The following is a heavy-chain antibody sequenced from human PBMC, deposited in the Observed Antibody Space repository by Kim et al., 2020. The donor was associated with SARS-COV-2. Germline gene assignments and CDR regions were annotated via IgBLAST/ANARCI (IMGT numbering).Heavy chain of an antibody. Sequence: ASVKVSCKVSGYTLTELSMHWVRQAPGKGLEWMGGFDPEDGETIYAQKFQGRVTMTEDTSTDTAYMELSSLRSEDTAVYYCATGWVSQPAAHYWGQGTLVTVSS. J-gene: IGHJ4*02. CDR3: ATGWVSQPAAHY. CDR1: GYTLTELS. CDR2: FDPEDGET. V-gene: IGHV1-24*01. D-gene: IGHD6-13*01.